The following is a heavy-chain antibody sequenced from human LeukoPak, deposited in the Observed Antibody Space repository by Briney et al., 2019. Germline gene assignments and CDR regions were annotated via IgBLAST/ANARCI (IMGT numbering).Heavy chain of an antibody. V-gene: IGHV3-15*01. CDR2: IKRKSEGGTT. J-gene: IGHJ4*02. CDR1: GFTFSNAW. Sequence: GGSLRLSCAASGFTFSNAWMRWVRHTPGKGLEWVGRIKRKSEGGTTDYAAPVKGRFTISRDDSKNTLYLQMNSLKTEDTAVYYCTTDAERGPSTWGQGTLVTVSS. CDR3: TTDAERGPST.